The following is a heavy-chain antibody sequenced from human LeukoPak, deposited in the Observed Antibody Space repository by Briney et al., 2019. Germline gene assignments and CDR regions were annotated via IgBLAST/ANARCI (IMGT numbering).Heavy chain of an antibody. V-gene: IGHV3-21*01. J-gene: IGHJ4*02. D-gene: IGHD3-3*01. Sequence: PGGSLRLSCAASGFIFSTYSMTWVRQAPGKGLEWVSSMSSGGTYIYYADSVRGRFTISRDNAKNSLSLLMKSLRAEDTAVYYCARDRPTGASRLFVVQWGQGTLVTVSS. CDR2: MSSGGTYI. CDR3: ARDRPTGASRLFVVQ. CDR1: GFIFSTYS.